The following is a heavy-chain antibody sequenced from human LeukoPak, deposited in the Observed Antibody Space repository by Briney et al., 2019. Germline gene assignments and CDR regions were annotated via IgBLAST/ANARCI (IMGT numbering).Heavy chain of an antibody. CDR1: GFTFDDYG. CDR3: ARTHTASYFWYFDY. V-gene: IGHV3-20*04. Sequence: GGSLRLSCAASGFTFDDYGMSWVRQGPGKGLEWVSGINWNGGRTGYADSVKGRFTISRDNAKNYLYLQMNSLRAEDTALYFCARTHTASYFWYFDYWGPGTLVTVSS. D-gene: IGHD1-26*01. CDR2: INWNGGRT. J-gene: IGHJ4*02.